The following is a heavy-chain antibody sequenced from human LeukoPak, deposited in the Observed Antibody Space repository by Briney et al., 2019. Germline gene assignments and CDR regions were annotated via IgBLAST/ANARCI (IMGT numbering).Heavy chain of an antibody. Sequence: PSETLSLTCAVSGYSISSSNWWGWIRQPPGKGLEWIGEINHSGSTNYNPSLKSRVTISVDTSKNQFSLKLSSVTAADTAVYYCGNNYGDDGGNWGQGTLVTVSS. CDR3: GNNYGDDGGN. CDR1: GYSISSSNW. J-gene: IGHJ4*02. V-gene: IGHV4-4*02. CDR2: INHSGST. D-gene: IGHD4-17*01.